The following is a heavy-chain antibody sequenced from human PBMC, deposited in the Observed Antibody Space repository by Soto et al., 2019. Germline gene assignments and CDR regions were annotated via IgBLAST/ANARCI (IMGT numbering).Heavy chain of an antibody. CDR2: ISAYNGNT. CDR1: GYTFTSYG. D-gene: IGHD6-19*01. V-gene: IGHV1-18*01. CDR3: ARGGTGYSSGWYLGNYGMDV. Sequence: QVQLVQPGAEVKKPGASVKVSCKASGYTFTSYGISWVRQAPGQGLEWMGWISAYNGNTNYAKKLQGRVTMTTDTSTSTAYLELRSLRSDDTAVYYCARGGTGYSSGWYLGNYGMDVWGQGTTVTVSS. J-gene: IGHJ6*02.